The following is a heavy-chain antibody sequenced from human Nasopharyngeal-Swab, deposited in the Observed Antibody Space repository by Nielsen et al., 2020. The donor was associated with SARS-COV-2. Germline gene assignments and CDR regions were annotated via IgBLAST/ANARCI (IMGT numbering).Heavy chain of an antibody. CDR1: GGSISSSSYY. Sequence: SETLSLTCTVSGGSISSSSYYWGWIRQPPGKGLEWIGSIYYSGSTYYNPSLKSRVTISVDTSKNQFSLKLSSVTAADTAVYYCASESVDTAMVFYYYYGMDVWGQGTTVTASS. J-gene: IGHJ6*02. CDR2: IYYSGST. V-gene: IGHV4-39*01. D-gene: IGHD5-18*01. CDR3: ASESVDTAMVFYYYYGMDV.